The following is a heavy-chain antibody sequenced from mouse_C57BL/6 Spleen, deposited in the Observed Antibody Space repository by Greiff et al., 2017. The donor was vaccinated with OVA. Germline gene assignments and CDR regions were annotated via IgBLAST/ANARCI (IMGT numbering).Heavy chain of an antibody. CDR1: GFTFSSYA. V-gene: IGHV5-9-1*02. D-gene: IGHD2-1*01. CDR3: TRDQGNYRGAWFAY. J-gene: IGHJ3*01. CDR2: ISSGGDYI. Sequence: EVMLVESGEGLVKPGGSLKLSCAASGFTFSSYAMSWVRQTPEKRLEWVAYISSGGDYIYYADTVKGRFTISRDNARNTLYLQMSSLKSEDTAMYYCTRDQGNYRGAWFAYWGQGTLVTVSA.